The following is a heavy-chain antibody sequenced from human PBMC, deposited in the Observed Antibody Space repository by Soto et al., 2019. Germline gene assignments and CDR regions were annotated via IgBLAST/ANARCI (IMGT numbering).Heavy chain of an antibody. Sequence: GGSLRLSCAASGFTFSSYGMHWVRQAPGKGLEWVAVISYDGSNKYYADSVKGRFTISRDNSKNTLYLQMNSLRAEDTAVYYCAKDQGLYAFAIWGQGTMVTVSS. V-gene: IGHV3-30*18. CDR2: ISYDGSNK. CDR1: GFTFSSYG. J-gene: IGHJ3*02. CDR3: AKDQGLYAFAI.